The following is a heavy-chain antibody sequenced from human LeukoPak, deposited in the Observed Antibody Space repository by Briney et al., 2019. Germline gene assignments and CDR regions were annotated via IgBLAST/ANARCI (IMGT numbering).Heavy chain of an antibody. V-gene: IGHV1-18*04. CDR2: ISIYNGKT. J-gene: IGHJ4*02. Sequence: ASVKVSCKASGGTFTGYYMHWVRQAPGQGLEWMGWISIYNGKTNYAQKLRGRVTMTTDTSTSTAFMELRSLRSDDTAVYYCAKVISVATGKYYFDYWGQGTLVTVSS. CDR1: GGTFTGYY. CDR3: AKVISVATGKYYFDY. D-gene: IGHD5-12*01.